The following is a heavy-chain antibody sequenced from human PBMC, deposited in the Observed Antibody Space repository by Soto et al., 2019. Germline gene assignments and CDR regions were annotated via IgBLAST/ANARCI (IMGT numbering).Heavy chain of an antibody. V-gene: IGHV3-23*01. Sequence: EVQLLESGGGLVQPGGSLSRSCTASGFTFSSHAMTWVRQAPGKGLEWVSGLSDSGGSTYYADSVKGRFTISRDNSMNTLYLQMNTLRAEDTAVYYCAKVSSSWYAGFFDLWGQGTLVTVSS. CDR3: AKVSSSWYAGFFDL. CDR1: GFTFSSHA. CDR2: LSDSGGST. D-gene: IGHD6-13*01. J-gene: IGHJ4*02.